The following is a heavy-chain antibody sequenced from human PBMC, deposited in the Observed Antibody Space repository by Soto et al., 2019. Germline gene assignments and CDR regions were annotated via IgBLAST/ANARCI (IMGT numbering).Heavy chain of an antibody. J-gene: IGHJ4*02. Sequence: PSETLSLTCTVSRGSIYTGGYYWTWIRQHPGKALEWIGYIYVSGSTYYNPSLKSRVAISIDTSKNQFSLKLNSVSAEDTAVYYCARVRDYDSSGYSYYFDYWGQGTLVTVS. V-gene: IGHV4-31*03. CDR2: IYVSGST. D-gene: IGHD3-22*01. CDR3: ARVRDYDSSGYSYYFDY. CDR1: RGSIYTGGYY.